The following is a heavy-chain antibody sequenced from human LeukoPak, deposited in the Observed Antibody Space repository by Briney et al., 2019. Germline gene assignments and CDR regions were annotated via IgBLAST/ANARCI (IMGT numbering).Heavy chain of an antibody. V-gene: IGHV4-4*07. CDR2: FHTSGST. J-gene: IGHJ4*02. Sequence: TSSETLSLTCTVSGGSISSYYWSWIRQPAGKGLEWIGRFHTSGSTNYNPSLKSRGTMSVDTSKNQFSLKLSSVTAADTAVYYCARDRYYYDSSGYYALDYWGQGTLVTVSS. CDR1: GGSISSYY. D-gene: IGHD3-22*01. CDR3: ARDRYYYDSSGYYALDY.